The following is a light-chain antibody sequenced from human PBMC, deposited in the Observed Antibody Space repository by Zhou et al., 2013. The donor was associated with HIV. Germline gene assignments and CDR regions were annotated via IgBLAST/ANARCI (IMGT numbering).Light chain of an antibody. J-gene: IGKJ1*01. Sequence: EIVLTQSPGNLSLSPGERATLSCRASLNVRSSYLAWYQQKPGQAPRLLMYGASNRATGIPDRFSGSGSGTDFTLTISRLEPEDFAVYYCQQYGSSPRTFGQGTKVDIK. CDR1: LNVRSSY. CDR3: QQYGSSPRT. CDR2: GAS. V-gene: IGKV3-20*01.